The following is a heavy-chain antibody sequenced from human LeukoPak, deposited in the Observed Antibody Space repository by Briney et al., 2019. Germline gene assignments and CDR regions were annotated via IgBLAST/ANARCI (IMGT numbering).Heavy chain of an antibody. D-gene: IGHD6-19*01. Sequence: GESLKISCAASGFTFSSYGMHWVRQAPGKGLEWVAFIRYDGSNKYYADSVKGRFTISRDNSKNTLYLQMNSLRAKDTAVYYCATLRWGSGLFAGDYWGQGTLVTVSS. V-gene: IGHV3-30*02. CDR2: IRYDGSNK. J-gene: IGHJ4*02. CDR1: GFTFSSYG. CDR3: ATLRWGSGLFAGDY.